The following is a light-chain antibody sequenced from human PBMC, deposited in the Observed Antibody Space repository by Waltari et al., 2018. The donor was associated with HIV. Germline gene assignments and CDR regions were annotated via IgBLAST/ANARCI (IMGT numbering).Light chain of an antibody. CDR2: DDG. CDR1: NIGSDS. V-gene: IGLV3-21*02. J-gene: IGLJ1*01. Sequence: SYVLTQPPSVSVAPGQTAKITCGGKNIGSDSVHWYQPKPGQAPLLVVHDDGDRPSGIPERFSGSNSVNLATLSITRVEAGDEADYYCQVWDSSSDLYVFGTGTRVTVL. CDR3: QVWDSSSDLYV.